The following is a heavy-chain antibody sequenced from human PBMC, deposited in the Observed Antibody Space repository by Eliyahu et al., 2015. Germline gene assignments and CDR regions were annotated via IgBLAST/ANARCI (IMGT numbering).Heavy chain of an antibody. CDR3: ARAQWEVVSPYYFDS. Sequence: EVQLVQSGAEVKKPGESLKISCKVSGXRFSNYWIGWVRQMPGKGLEWMGIIYPGDSDTRYSPSFRGQVTISADNSISTAYLQWSSLKASDTAIYYCARAQWEVVSPYYFDSWGQGTLVSVSS. CDR1: GXRFSNYW. V-gene: IGHV5-51*01. D-gene: IGHD5/OR15-5a*01. J-gene: IGHJ4*02. CDR2: IYPGDSDT.